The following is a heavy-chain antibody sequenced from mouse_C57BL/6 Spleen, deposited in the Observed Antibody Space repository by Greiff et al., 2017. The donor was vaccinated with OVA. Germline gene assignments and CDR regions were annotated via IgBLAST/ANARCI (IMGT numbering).Heavy chain of an antibody. CDR2: IYPGDGDT. Sequence: VQLQQSGPELVKPGASVKISCKASGYAFSSSWLNWVKQRPGKGLEWIGRIYPGDGDTNYNGKFKGKATLTADKSSSTAYMQLSSLTSEDSAVYLCARGTMMVFDYWGQGTTLTVSS. V-gene: IGHV1-82*01. CDR3: ARGTMMVFDY. D-gene: IGHD2-3*01. CDR1: GYAFSSSW. J-gene: IGHJ2*01.